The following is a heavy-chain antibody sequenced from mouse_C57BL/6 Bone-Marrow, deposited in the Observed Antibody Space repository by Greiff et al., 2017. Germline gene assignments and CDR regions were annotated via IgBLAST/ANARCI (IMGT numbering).Heavy chain of an antibody. CDR3: TRVRFDY. V-gene: IGHV5-9-1*02. Sequence: EVQGVESGEGLVKPGGSLKLSCAASGFTFSSYAMSWVRQTPEKRLEWVAYISSGGDYIYYADTVKGRFTISRDNARNTLYLQMRSLKSEDADMYYCTRVRFDYWGQGTTLTVSA. CDR2: ISSGGDYI. J-gene: IGHJ2*01. CDR1: GFTFSSYA.